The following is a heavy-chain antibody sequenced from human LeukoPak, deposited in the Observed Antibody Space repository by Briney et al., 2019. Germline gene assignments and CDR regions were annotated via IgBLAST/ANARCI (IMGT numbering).Heavy chain of an antibody. CDR2: IYTGGDT. V-gene: IGHV3-53*01. D-gene: IGHD3-3*01. CDR3: ARDLNYDFWSDNIDY. CDR1: GFTVSSNY. J-gene: IGHJ4*02. Sequence: GGSLTLSCAASGFTVSSNYMSWVRQAPGKGLEWVSFIYTGGDTYYADSVKGRFTVSRDNSKNPLYLQMNSLRAEDTAVYYCARDLNYDFWSDNIDYWGQGTLVTVSS.